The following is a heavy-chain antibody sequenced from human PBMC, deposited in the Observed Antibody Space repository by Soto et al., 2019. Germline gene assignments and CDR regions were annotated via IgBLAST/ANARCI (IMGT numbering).Heavy chain of an antibody. D-gene: IGHD3-16*01. CDR1: GFTFRSYV. Sequence: QVQLVESGGGVVQPGTSLRVSCVGSGFTFRSYVMHWVRQAPGKGLEWVALTSYDGSDKYYDDSVRGRFTISRDNSRNTVDLQMDGLRLEDTALYYCARWGTTGGLDVWGQGTLVSVSS. V-gene: IGHV3-30*19. J-gene: IGHJ1*01. CDR2: TSYDGSDK. CDR3: ARWGTTGGLDV.